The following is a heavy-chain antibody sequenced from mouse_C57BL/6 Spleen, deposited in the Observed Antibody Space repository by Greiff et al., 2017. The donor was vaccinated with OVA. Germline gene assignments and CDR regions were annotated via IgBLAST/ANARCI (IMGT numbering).Heavy chain of an antibody. CDR3: VRDQGVYFDY. Sequence: EVKLQESGGGLVQPKGSLKLSCAASGFSFNTYAMNWVRQAPGKGLEWVARIRSKSNNYATYYADSVKDRFTISRDDSESMLYLQMNNLKTEDTAMYYCVRDQGVYFDYWGQGTTLTVSS. CDR2: IRSKSNNYAT. V-gene: IGHV10-1*01. CDR1: GFSFNTYA. J-gene: IGHJ2*01.